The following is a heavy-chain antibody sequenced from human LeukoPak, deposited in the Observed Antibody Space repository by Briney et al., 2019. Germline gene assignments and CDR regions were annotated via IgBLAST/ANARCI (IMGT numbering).Heavy chain of an antibody. CDR3: ARGRMSTRWLQSSPYFDY. CDR2: XXHSGST. Sequence: SETLSLTCAVYGGSFSGYXXSWXXQXXXXXXXXXXXXXHSGSTNYNPSLKSRVTISVDTSKNQFSLKLSSVTAADTAVYYCARGRMSTRWLQSSPYFDYWGQGTLVTVSS. CDR1: GGSFSGYX. J-gene: IGHJ4*02. D-gene: IGHD5-12*01. V-gene: IGHV4-34*01.